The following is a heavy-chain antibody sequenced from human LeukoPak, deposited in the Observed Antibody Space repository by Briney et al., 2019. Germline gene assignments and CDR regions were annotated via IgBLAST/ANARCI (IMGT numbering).Heavy chain of an antibody. Sequence: GGSLRLSCAASGFTVSSNYVGWVRQAPGKGLEWVSVLYRGGSPYYADSVKGRFTISRDNSKNTLYLQMNTLRADDTAVYYCARDSEYYYDSIDYWGQGTLVTVSS. D-gene: IGHD3-22*01. J-gene: IGHJ4*02. CDR3: ARDSEYYYDSIDY. CDR2: LYRGGSP. V-gene: IGHV3-66*01. CDR1: GFTVSSNY.